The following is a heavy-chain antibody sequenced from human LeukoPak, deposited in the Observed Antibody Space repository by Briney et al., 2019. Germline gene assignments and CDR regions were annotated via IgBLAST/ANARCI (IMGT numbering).Heavy chain of an antibody. CDR2: IYYSGST. CDR1: GGSISSSSYY. J-gene: IGHJ4*02. CDR3: ARSGLWWGGLATYYFDY. Sequence: PSETLSLTCTASGGSISSSSYYWGWIRQPPGKGLEWIGSIYYSGSTYYNPSLKSRVTISVDTSKNQFSLKPSSVTAADTAVYYCARSGLWWGGLATYYFDYWGQGTLVTVSS. D-gene: IGHD2-21*01. V-gene: IGHV4-39*01.